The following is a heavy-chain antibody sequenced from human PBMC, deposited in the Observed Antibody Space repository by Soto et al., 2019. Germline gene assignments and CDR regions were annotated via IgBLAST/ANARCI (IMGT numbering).Heavy chain of an antibody. V-gene: IGHV3-7*01. Sequence: GGSLRLSCAASGFTFSSYWMSWVRQAPGKGLEWVANIKQDGSEKYYVDSVKGRFTISRDNAKNSLYLQMNSLRAEDTAVYYCARGATMVRGATGSYYYYYMDVWGKGTTVTVSS. CDR3: ARGATMVRGATGSYYYYYMDV. J-gene: IGHJ6*03. D-gene: IGHD3-10*01. CDR1: GFTFSSYW. CDR2: IKQDGSEK.